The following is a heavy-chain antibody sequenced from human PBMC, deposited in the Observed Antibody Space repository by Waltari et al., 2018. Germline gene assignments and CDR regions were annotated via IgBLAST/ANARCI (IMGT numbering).Heavy chain of an antibody. Sequence: EVQLVQSGAEVKKPGATVKISCKASGYTFTDYYMHWVQQAPGKGLEWMGRGDPEDGETIYAEKFQGRVTITADTSTDTAYMELSSLRSEDTAVYYCATDRGYSYGNYYYYYYYMDVWGKGTTVTVSS. CDR1: GYTFTDYY. V-gene: IGHV1-69-2*01. J-gene: IGHJ6*03. D-gene: IGHD5-18*01. CDR2: GDPEDGET. CDR3: ATDRGYSYGNYYYYYYYMDV.